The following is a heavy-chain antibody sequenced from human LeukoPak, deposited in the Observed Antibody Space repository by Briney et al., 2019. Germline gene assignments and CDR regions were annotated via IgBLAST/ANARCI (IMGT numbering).Heavy chain of an antibody. V-gene: IGHV5-51*01. CDR3: ARGYCRSVSCYRFDY. CDR1: GYSFTTFW. CDR2: IYPDDSDI. Sequence: GESLKISCKGSGYSFTTFWIGWVRQMPGKGLEWMGIIYPDDSDIRYSPSFQGQVTISADKSISTAYLQWSSLKASDTAMYYCARGYCRSVSCYRFDYWGQGTLVTVSS. D-gene: IGHD2-2*01. J-gene: IGHJ4*02.